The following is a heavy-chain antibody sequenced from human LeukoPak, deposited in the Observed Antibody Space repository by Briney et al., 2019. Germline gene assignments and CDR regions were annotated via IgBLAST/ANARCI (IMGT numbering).Heavy chain of an antibody. CDR2: ISYDGSNK. CDR1: GFTFSSYG. D-gene: IGHD3-10*01. Sequence: GGSLRLSCAASGFTFSSYGMHWVRQAPGKGLEWVAVISYDGSNKYYADSVKGRFTISRDNSKNTLYLQMNSLRAEDTAVYYCAKDQMGASYYGSGSLGYGPNVYYYGMDVWGQGTTVTVSS. V-gene: IGHV3-30*18. J-gene: IGHJ6*02. CDR3: AKDQMGASYYGSGSLGYGPNVYYYGMDV.